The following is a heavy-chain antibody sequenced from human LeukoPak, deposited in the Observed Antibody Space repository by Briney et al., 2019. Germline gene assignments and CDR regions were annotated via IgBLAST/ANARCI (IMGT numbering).Heavy chain of an antibody. CDR2: IRYDRSNK. CDR1: GFTFSSYG. D-gene: IGHD3-10*01. Sequence: GGSLRLSCAASGFTFSSYGMHWVRQAPGKGLEWVAFIRYDRSNKYYADSVKGRFTISRDNSKNTLYLQMNSLRAEDTAVYYCAKDPMVRGVIITRGETNWFDPWGQGTLVTVSS. J-gene: IGHJ5*02. V-gene: IGHV3-30*02. CDR3: AKDPMVRGVIITRGETNWFDP.